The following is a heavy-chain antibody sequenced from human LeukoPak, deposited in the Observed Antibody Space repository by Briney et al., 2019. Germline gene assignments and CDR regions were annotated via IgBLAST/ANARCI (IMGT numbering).Heavy chain of an antibody. D-gene: IGHD3-9*01. V-gene: IGHV4-34*01. CDR3: ARLRFFDWLPVDY. J-gene: IGHJ4*02. CDR1: GGSFSGNY. Sequence: SETLSLTCAVYGGSFSGNYWSWIRQPPGKGLEWIGEINHSGSINYNPSLKSRVTISVDTSKSQFSLKLTPVTAADTAVYYCARLRFFDWLPVDYWGQGTLVTVSS. CDR2: INHSGSI.